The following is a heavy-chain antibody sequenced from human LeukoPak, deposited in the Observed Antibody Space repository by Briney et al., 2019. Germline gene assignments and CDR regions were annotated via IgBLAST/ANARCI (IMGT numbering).Heavy chain of an antibody. CDR3: AREGIAARHDAFDI. Sequence: ASVKVSCEASGYPFTEYYMHWVRQAPGQGLEWMGIINPSGGSTSYAQKFQGRVTMTRDMSTSTVYMELSSLRSEDTAVYYCAREGIAARHDAFDIWGQGTMVTVSS. V-gene: IGHV1-46*01. J-gene: IGHJ3*02. D-gene: IGHD6-6*01. CDR2: INPSGGST. CDR1: GYPFTEYY.